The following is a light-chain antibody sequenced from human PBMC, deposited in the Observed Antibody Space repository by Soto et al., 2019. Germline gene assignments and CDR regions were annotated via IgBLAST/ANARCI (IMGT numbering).Light chain of an antibody. CDR1: QGVTSSY. V-gene: IGKV3-20*01. CDR2: GAS. J-gene: IGKJ4*01. CDR3: QQYYSSPLT. Sequence: EIVLTQSPGTLSLSPGDRATLSCRASQGVTSSYLAWYQQKPGQAPRLLIYGASIRATGIPDRFSGSGCGTEFSLTISRMEPEDFAVYYYQQYYSSPLTFGGGTKVEIK.